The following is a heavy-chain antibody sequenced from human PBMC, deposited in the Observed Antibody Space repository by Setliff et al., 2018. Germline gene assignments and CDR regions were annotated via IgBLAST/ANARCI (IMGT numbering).Heavy chain of an antibody. CDR2: ISSYNNDVT. CDR1: GFTFTYFG. D-gene: IGHD2-15*01. CDR3: AISSLSICSGGTCPNAFDV. J-gene: IGHJ3*01. V-gene: IGHV1-18*01. Sequence: ASVKVSCKASGFTFTYFGISWVRLAPGQGLEWMGWISSYNNDVTNYLQRFQGRVTMTTDTSTSAAYMELRSLRSDDTAVYYCAISSLSICSGGTCPNAFDVWGQGTMVTVSS.